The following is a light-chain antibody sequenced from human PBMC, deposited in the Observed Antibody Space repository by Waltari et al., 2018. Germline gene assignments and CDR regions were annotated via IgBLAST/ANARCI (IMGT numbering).Light chain of an antibody. CDR2: EGS. CDR3: CSYAGSSTLYV. CDR1: RSDVGSYNL. V-gene: IGLV2-23*01. Sequence: QSALTQPASVSGSPGQSITISCPGTRSDVGSYNLVSWYQQHPGKAPKLMIYEGSKRPSGVSNRFSGSKSGNTASLTISGLQAEDEADYYCCSYAGSSTLYVFGTGTKVTVL. J-gene: IGLJ1*01.